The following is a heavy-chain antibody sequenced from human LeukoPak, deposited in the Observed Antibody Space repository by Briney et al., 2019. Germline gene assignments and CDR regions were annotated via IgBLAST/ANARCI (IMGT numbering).Heavy chain of an antibody. J-gene: IGHJ4*02. D-gene: IGHD1-26*01. CDR2: IKQDRSEK. Sequence: GGSLRLSCAASGFTFTNYWMSWVRQAPGKGLELVANIKQDRSEKYYVDSVKGRFTISRDNSKNTLFLQMNSLRAEDTAVYYCAKGPYSGSSSRIDYWGQGTRVTVSS. CDR3: AKGPYSGSSSRIDY. CDR1: GFTFTNYW. V-gene: IGHV3-7*03.